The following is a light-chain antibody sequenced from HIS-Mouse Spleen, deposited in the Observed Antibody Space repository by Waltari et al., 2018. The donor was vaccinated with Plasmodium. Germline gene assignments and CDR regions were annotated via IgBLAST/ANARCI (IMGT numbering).Light chain of an antibody. CDR2: GDA. CDR3: QQYNNWPAWT. CDR1: QSVSSN. Sequence: EIVLTQSPATLSLSPGERATLSCRASQSVSSNLAWYQQKPGQAPRLLIYGDATRATGIPARFSGSGSGTEFTLTISSLQSEDFAVYYCQQYNNWPAWTFGQGTKVEIK. V-gene: IGKV3-15*01. J-gene: IGKJ1*01.